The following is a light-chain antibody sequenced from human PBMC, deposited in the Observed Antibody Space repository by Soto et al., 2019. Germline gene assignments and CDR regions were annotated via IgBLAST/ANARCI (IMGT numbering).Light chain of an antibody. CDR2: DAS. CDR3: QHYNSFPIT. Sequence: DRHMSQSQFSLSASLGXRVTITCQSSQDIRYYLNWYQQKSGQAPKLLIYDASKLETGVPSRFSGSGSGTDFTFTINSLQPEDIGTYYCQHYNSFPITFGQGTRLEI. CDR1: QDIRYY. V-gene: IGKV1-33*01. J-gene: IGKJ5*01.